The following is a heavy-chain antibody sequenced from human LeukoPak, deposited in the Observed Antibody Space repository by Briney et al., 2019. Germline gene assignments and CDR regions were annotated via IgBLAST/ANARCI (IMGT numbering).Heavy chain of an antibody. J-gene: IGHJ1*01. CDR1: GLTFNKYW. CDR2: IKQDGSEK. D-gene: IGHD6-19*01. CDR3: ATGYSSGWYFYFQH. V-gene: IGHV3-7*01. Sequence: GGSLRLSCEASGLTFNKYWMTWVRQAPGKGLEWVAYIKQDGSEKNYVDSVKGRFTISRDNAKNSLSLRMNSLSAEDTAVYYCATGYSSGWYFYFQHWGQGSLVSVSS.